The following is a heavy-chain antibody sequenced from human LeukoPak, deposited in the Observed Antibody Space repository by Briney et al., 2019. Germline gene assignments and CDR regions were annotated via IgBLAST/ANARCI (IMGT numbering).Heavy chain of an antibody. V-gene: IGHV1-69*06. CDR2: IIPIFGTA. J-gene: IGHJ6*03. D-gene: IGHD2-2*01. Sequence: ASVKVSCKASGGTFSSYAISWVRQAPGQGLKWMGGIIPIFGTADYAQKFQGGVTITADKSTSTAYMELSSLRPEDTAVYYCASGGLYRCSSTSCHWGYMDVWGKGTTVTVSS. CDR3: ASGGLYRCSSTSCHWGYMDV. CDR1: GGTFSSYA.